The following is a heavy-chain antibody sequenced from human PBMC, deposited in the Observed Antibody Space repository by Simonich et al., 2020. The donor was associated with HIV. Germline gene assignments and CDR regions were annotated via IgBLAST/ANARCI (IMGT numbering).Heavy chain of an antibody. CDR2: IHLDGRVK. Sequence: DVQLVESGGGLVQPGGSLRLSCAASGFTFSSYWMSWVRQPPGKGLGGVANIHLDGRVKYYVASVKGRFTISRDNAKNSLYLEMNSLRAEDTAVYYCARDADQTHWGQGTLVTVSS. J-gene: IGHJ4*02. CDR3: ARDADQTH. CDR1: GFTFSSYW. V-gene: IGHV3-7*01.